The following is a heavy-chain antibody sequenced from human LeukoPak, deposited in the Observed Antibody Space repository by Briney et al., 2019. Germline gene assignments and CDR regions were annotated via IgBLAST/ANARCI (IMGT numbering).Heavy chain of an antibody. CDR2: IYTSWST. CDR3: ARDGMVRGVIDY. V-gene: IGHV4-4*07. Sequence: SETLSLTCTVSGGSISSYYWSWIRQPAGKGLEWIGRIYTSWSTNYNPSLKSRVTMSVDTSKNQFSLKLSSVTAADTAVYYCARDGMVRGVIDYWGQGTLVTVSS. J-gene: IGHJ4*02. D-gene: IGHD3-10*01. CDR1: GGSISSYY.